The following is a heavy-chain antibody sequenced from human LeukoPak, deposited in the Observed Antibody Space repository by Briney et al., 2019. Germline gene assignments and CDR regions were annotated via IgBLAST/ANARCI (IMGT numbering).Heavy chain of an antibody. CDR1: GFTFSSYG. J-gene: IGHJ3*02. D-gene: IGHD6-19*01. CDR3: AKDRSCGWPPDAFDI. CDR2: IRYDGSNK. V-gene: IGHV3-30*02. Sequence: GGSLRLSCAASGFTFSSYGMHWVRQAPGKGLEWVAFIRYDGSNKYYADSVKGRFTISRDNSKNTLYLQMNSLRAEDTAVYYCAKDRSCGWPPDAFDIWGQGTMVTVSS.